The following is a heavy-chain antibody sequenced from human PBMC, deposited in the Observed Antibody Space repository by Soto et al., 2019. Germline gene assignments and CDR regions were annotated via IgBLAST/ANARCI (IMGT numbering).Heavy chain of an antibody. J-gene: IGHJ2*01. CDR3: ARGPSAAAPLSDWYFDL. CDR2: ISSNSWTI. Sequence: PGGSQGLSCVSSGFPFSSYSINLVRQARGTGLEWVSYISSNSWTIYYPDSVQGRFTISRDNAKSSLHLQMDSLRDEDTAVYYCARGPSAAAPLSDWYFDLWGRGTLVTVSS. CDR1: GFPFSSYS. D-gene: IGHD2-2*01. V-gene: IGHV3-48*02.